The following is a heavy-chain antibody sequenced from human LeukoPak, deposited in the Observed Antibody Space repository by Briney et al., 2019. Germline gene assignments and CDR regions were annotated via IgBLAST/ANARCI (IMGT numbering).Heavy chain of an antibody. CDR1: GFTFGSYE. D-gene: IGHD3-22*01. J-gene: IGHJ4*02. V-gene: IGHV3-48*03. Sequence: GGSLRLSCAASGFTFGSYEMNWVRQAPGKGLEWVSYISSSGSTIYYADSVKGRFTISRDNAKNSLYLQMNSLRAEDTAVYYCARDETYYYDSSGYYFDYWGQGTLVTVSS. CDR3: ARDETYYYDSSGYYFDY. CDR2: ISSSGSTI.